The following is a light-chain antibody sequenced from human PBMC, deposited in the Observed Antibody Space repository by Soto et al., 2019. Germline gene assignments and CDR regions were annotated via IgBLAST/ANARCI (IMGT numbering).Light chain of an antibody. CDR2: EVS. V-gene: IGLV2-14*01. CDR3: ISYTGSSTSYV. J-gene: IGLJ1*01. Sequence: QSVLTQPASVSGSPGQSITISCSGTCSDVSSYDHVAWYQQCPCKSPKLMIYEVSNRPAGVSSRFSGSKSGNTASLTISGLQAEDEADYYCISYTGSSTSYVFGSGTKGTV. CDR1: CSDVSSYDH.